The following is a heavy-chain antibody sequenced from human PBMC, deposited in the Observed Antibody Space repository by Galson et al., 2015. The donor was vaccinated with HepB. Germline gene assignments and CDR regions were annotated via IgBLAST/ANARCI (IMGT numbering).Heavy chain of an antibody. CDR2: ISWNSGSI. V-gene: IGHV3-9*01. Sequence: SLRLSCAASGFTFDDYAMHWVRQAPGKGLEWVSGISWNSGSIGYADSVKGRFTISRDNAKNSLYLQMNSLRAEDTALYYCAKDMSFGTYYYYGMDVWGQGTTVTVSS. CDR1: GFTFDDYA. CDR3: AKDMSFGTYYYYGMDV. D-gene: IGHD3/OR15-3a*01. J-gene: IGHJ6*02.